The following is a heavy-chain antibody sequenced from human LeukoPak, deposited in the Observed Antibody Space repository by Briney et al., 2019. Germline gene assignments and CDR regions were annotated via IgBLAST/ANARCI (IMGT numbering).Heavy chain of an antibody. CDR3: AKSINYYYDSSGYPLY. CDR2: ISGSGGST. Sequence: PGGSLRLSCAASGFTFSSYAMSWVRQAPGKGLEWVSAISGSGGSTYYADSVKGRFTISRDNSKNTLYLQMNSLRAEDTAVYYCAKSINYYYDSSGYPLYWGQGTLVTVSS. J-gene: IGHJ4*02. D-gene: IGHD3-22*01. V-gene: IGHV3-23*01. CDR1: GFTFSSYA.